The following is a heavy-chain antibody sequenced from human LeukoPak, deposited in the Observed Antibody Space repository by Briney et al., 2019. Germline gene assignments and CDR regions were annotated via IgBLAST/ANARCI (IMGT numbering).Heavy chain of an antibody. CDR3: ARGMVRGVIIHKPYFDY. CDR1: GGSISSSSYY. J-gene: IGHJ4*02. CDR2: IYYSGST. D-gene: IGHD3-10*01. Sequence: PSETLSLTCTVSGGSISSSSYYWGWIRQPPGKGLEWIGSIYYSGSTYYNPSLKSRVTISVDTSKNQFSLKLSSVTAADTAVYYCARGMVRGVIIHKPYFDYWGQGTLVTVSS. V-gene: IGHV4-39*07.